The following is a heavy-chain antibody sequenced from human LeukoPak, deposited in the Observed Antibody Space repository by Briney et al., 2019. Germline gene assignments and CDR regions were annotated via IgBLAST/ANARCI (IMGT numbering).Heavy chain of an antibody. Sequence: GGSLRLSCAASGFTFSSYWMSWVRQAPGKGLEWVANIKEDGTNKYYVGSVRGRFTISRDNAKNSLYLQMNGLRADDTAMYYCAREARGTRAAFDIWGQGTMVTVFS. CDR1: GFTFSSYW. CDR3: AREARGTRAAFDI. V-gene: IGHV3-7*01. J-gene: IGHJ3*02. CDR2: IKEDGTNK. D-gene: IGHD2-8*01.